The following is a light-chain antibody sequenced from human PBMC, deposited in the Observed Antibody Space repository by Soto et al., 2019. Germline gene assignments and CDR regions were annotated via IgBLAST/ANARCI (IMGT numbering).Light chain of an antibody. CDR3: QQRSNWPT. J-gene: IGKJ3*01. V-gene: IGKV3D-20*02. CDR2: GAS. Sequence: EVVLTQSPGSLSLSPGERATLSCRASQSVISSYLAWYQRKPGQAPRLLIYGASSRATGIPDRFSGSGSGTDFTLTISSLEPEDFAVYYCQQRSNWPTFGPGTKVDIK. CDR1: QSVISSY.